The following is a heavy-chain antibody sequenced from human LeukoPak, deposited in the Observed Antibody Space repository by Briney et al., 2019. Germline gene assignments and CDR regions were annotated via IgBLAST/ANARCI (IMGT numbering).Heavy chain of an antibody. J-gene: IGHJ5*02. D-gene: IGHD2-15*01. CDR3: ARGDYSPSPFDP. CDR1: GGSFSGYY. Sequence: SETLSLTCAVYGGSFSGYYWSWIRQPPGKGLEWIGEINHSGSTNCNPSLKSRVTISVDTSKNQFSLKLSSVTAADTAVYYCARGDYSPSPFDPWGQGTLVTVSS. V-gene: IGHV4-34*01. CDR2: INHSGST.